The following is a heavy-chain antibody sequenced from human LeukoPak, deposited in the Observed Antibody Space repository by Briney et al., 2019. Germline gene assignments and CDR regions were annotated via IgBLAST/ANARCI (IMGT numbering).Heavy chain of an antibody. CDR1: GFTFSGYT. V-gene: IGHV3-48*01. CDR2: ISTSSSTM. CDR3: ARDPGYFVGY. D-gene: IGHD2/OR15-2a*01. J-gene: IGHJ4*02. Sequence: PWGSLRLSCAASGFTFSGYTMNWVRQAPGKGLEWVSYISTSSSTMYYADSVKGRFTISRDNAKNSLYLQMNSLRAEDTAVYYCARDPGYFVGYWGQGTLVTVSS.